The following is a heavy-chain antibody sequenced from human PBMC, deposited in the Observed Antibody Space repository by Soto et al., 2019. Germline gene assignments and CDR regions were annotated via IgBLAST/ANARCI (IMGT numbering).Heavy chain of an antibody. Sequence: GGSLRLSCAASGFTFNSYNMNWVRQAPGKGLEWVSYISSSSGTIYYADSVKGRFTISRDNAKNSLYLQMNSLRDEDTAVYYCARSRIFGVAPDHWGQGTLVTVSS. CDR1: GFTFNSYN. D-gene: IGHD3-3*01. CDR2: ISSSSGTI. J-gene: IGHJ4*02. V-gene: IGHV3-48*02. CDR3: ARSRIFGVAPDH.